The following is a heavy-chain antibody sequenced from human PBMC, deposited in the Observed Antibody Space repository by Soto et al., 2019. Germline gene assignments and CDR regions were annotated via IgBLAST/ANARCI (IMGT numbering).Heavy chain of an antibody. CDR1: GYTLTTYS. CDR3: ARSEFAPDPGARSESAPDPGPYLHRYSHMGV. V-gene: IGHV1-3*01. CDR2: INGGNVKT. D-gene: IGHD2-8*02. J-gene: IGHJ6*03. Sequence: ASVKVSCKASGYTLTTYSLHWVRQAPGQRLEWMGWINGGNVKTKYSQKFQGRVTITRDTSANTAYMELSSLTSEDTAVYYCARSEFAPDPGARSESAPDPGPYLHRYSHMGVWGKGTTVTVSS.